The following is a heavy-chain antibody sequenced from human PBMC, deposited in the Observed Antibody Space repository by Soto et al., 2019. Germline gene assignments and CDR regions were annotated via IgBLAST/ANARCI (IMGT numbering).Heavy chain of an antibody. CDR1: GGSISSSSYY. D-gene: IGHD6-19*01. Sequence: SETLSLTCTVSGGSISSSSYYWGWIRQPPGKGLEWIGSIYYSGSTHYNPSLKSRGTISVDTSKNQFSLQLSSVTAADAAVYYCARRGQGLVPYDYYYYYVDVWGKGTTVTVSS. V-gene: IGHV4-39*01. CDR3: ARRGQGLVPYDYYYYYVDV. J-gene: IGHJ6*03. CDR2: IYYSGST.